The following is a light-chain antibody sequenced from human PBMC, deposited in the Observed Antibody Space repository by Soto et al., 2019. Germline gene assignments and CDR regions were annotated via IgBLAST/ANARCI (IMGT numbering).Light chain of an antibody. V-gene: IGKV1-5*01. J-gene: IGKJ1*01. Sequence: DIQMTQSPSTVSASVGERVTITCRASQNINSWLAWYQQKPGSAPKVLIYDASSLESGVPSRFSGSRSETEFTLTISSLQPDDFATYYCQQYDTYWTCGQGTKVEMK. CDR2: DAS. CDR1: QNINSW. CDR3: QQYDTYWT.